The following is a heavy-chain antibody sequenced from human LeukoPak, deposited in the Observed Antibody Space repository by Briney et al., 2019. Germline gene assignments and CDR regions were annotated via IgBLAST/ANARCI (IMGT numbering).Heavy chain of an antibody. CDR3: TRDANHYGGMDV. Sequence: GGSLRLSCAASGFTFSSYSMNWVRQAPGKGLEWVSSISSSSSYIYYADSVKGRFTISRDNAKNSLYLEMNSLRVEDTAVYYCTRDANHYGGMDVWGQGTTVTVSS. J-gene: IGHJ6*02. CDR1: GFTFSSYS. V-gene: IGHV3-21*01. CDR2: ISSSSSYI.